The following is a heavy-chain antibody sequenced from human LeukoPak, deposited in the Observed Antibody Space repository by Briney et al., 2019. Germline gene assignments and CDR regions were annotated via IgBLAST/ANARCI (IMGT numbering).Heavy chain of an antibody. V-gene: IGHV4-61*02. CDR3: ARRRGVRGGSYYYYGMDV. D-gene: IGHD3-10*01. Sequence: PSETLSLTCTVSGGSISSGSYYWSWIRQPAGKGLEWIGRMYTSGSTNYNPSLKSRVTISVDTSKNQFSLKLSSVTAADTAVYYCARRRGVRGGSYYYYGMDVWGQGTTVTVSS. CDR2: MYTSGST. J-gene: IGHJ6*02. CDR1: GGSISSGSYY.